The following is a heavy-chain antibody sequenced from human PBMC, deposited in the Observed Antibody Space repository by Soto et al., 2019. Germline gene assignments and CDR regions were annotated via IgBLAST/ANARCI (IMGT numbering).Heavy chain of an antibody. J-gene: IGHJ6*02. Sequence: GGSLRFSCAASGFTFSSYSMNWVRQAPGKGLEWVSSISSSSSYIYYADSVKGRFTISRDNAKNSLYLQMNSLRAEDTAVYYCASSIPSGRNWNHNYYYGMDVWGQGTTVTVSS. V-gene: IGHV3-21*01. D-gene: IGHD1-1*01. CDR2: ISSSSSYI. CDR1: GFTFSSYS. CDR3: ASSIPSGRNWNHNYYYGMDV.